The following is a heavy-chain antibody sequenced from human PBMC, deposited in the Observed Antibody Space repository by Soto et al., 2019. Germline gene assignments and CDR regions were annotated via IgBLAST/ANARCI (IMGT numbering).Heavy chain of an antibody. CDR2: INAGNGNT. D-gene: IGHD6-13*01. J-gene: IGHJ5*02. CDR1: GYTFTSYA. V-gene: IGHV1-3*01. CDR3: ARDRVRVAAAGSGGHWFDP. Sequence: ASVKVSCKASGYTFTSYAMHWVRQAPGQRLEWMGWINAGNGNTKYSQKFQGRVTITRDTSASTAYMELSSLRSEDTAVYYCARDRVRVAAAGSGGHWFDPWGQGTRVTVSS.